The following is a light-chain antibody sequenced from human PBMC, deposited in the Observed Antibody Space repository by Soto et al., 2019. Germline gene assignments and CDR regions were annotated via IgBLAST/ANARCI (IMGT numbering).Light chain of an antibody. J-gene: IGKJ5*01. CDR2: DAS. V-gene: IGKV3D-20*02. CDR3: QQRKNWQVT. Sequence: EIVLTQSPGTLSLSPGERATLSCRASQSVSSNYLAWYQQKPGQAPRLLMNDASSRATGIPDRFSGSGSGTDFTLTISSLEPEDFAVYYCQQRKNWQVTFGQGTRLEI. CDR1: QSVSSNY.